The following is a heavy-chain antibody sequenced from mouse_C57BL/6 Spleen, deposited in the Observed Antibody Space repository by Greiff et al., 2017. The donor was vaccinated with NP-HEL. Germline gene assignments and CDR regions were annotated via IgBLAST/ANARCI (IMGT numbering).Heavy chain of an antibody. CDR3: ARRGNYGDAMGY. CDR1: GYTFTSYW. Sequence: QVQLQQPGAELVMPGASVKLSCKASGYTFTSYWMHWVKQRPGQGLEWIGEIDPSDSYTNYNQKFKGKSTLTVDKSSSTAYIQLSSLTSEGSAVYYCARRGNYGDAMGYWGQGTSVTVSS. J-gene: IGHJ4*01. V-gene: IGHV1-69*01. D-gene: IGHD2-1*01. CDR2: IDPSDSYT.